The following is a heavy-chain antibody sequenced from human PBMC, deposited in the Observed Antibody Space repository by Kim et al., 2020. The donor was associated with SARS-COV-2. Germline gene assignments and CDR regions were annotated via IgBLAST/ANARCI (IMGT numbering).Heavy chain of an antibody. CDR2: INHSGST. CDR3: AREGGTKDIVGVNWFDP. Sequence: SETLSLTCAVYGGSFSGYYWSWIRQPPGKGLEWIGEINHSGSTNYNPSLKSRVTISVDTSKNQFSLKLSSVTAADTAVYYCAREGGTKDIVGVNWFDPWGQGTLVTVSS. J-gene: IGHJ5*02. V-gene: IGHV4-34*01. CDR1: GGSFSGYY. D-gene: IGHD2-2*01.